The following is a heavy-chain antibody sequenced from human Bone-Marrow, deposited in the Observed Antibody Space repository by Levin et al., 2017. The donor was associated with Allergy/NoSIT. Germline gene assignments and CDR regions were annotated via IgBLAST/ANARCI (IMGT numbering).Heavy chain of an antibody. V-gene: IGHV1-69*13. CDR3: ARERRPTRFIRPGWVSHAFDS. CDR2: IIPIFGTA. Sequence: ASVKVSCKASGGTFSSYAISWVRQAPGQGLEWMGGIIPIFGTANYAQKFQGRVTITADESTSTAYMELSSLRSEDTAVYYCARERRPTRFIRPGWVSHAFDSWGQGTMVTVSS. D-gene: IGHD2-15*01. CDR1: GGTFSSYA. J-gene: IGHJ3*02.